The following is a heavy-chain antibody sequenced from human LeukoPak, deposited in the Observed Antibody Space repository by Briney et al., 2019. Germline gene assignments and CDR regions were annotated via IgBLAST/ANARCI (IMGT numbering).Heavy chain of an antibody. CDR2: ISYDGSNK. D-gene: IGHD2-15*01. J-gene: IGHJ4*02. Sequence: GGSLRLSCAASGFTFSSYGMHWVRQAPGKGLEWVAVISYDGSNKYYADSVKGRFTISRDNSKNTLYLQMNSLRAEDTAVYYCAFDPPDRDRSWGQGTLVTVSS. CDR1: GFTFSSYG. V-gene: IGHV3-30*03. CDR3: AFDPPDRDRS.